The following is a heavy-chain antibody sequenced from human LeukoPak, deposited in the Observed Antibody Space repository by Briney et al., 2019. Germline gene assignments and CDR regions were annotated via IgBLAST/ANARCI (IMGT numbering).Heavy chain of an antibody. J-gene: IGHJ5*02. V-gene: IGHV4-34*01. CDR1: GGSFSGYY. CDR2: INHSGST. CDR3: ARRGGLTVLRYFDWFPDWFDP. Sequence: SETLSLTCAVYGGSFSGYYWSWIRQPPGKGLEWIGEINHSGSTNYNPSLKSRVTISVDTSKNQFSLKLSSVTAADTAVYYCARRGGLTVLRYFDWFPDWFDPWGQGTLVTVSS. D-gene: IGHD3-9*01.